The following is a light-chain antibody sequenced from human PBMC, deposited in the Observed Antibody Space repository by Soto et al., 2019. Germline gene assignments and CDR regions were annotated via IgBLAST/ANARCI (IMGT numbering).Light chain of an antibody. CDR1: QYISNN. CDR3: QQYNHWSSIT. CDR2: GAS. Sequence: EIAMTQSPATLSVSLGERATLSCRASQYISNNLAWYQQRPGQAPSLLIYGASTRATGVPARFSGSGSGTVFLLSISGLQSQDSEVYYCQQYNHWSSITFGQGTRLEIK. V-gene: IGKV3-15*01. J-gene: IGKJ5*01.